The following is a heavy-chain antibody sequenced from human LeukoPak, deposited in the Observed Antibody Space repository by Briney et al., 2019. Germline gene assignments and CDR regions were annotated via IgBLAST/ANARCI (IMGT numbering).Heavy chain of an antibody. CDR2: INHSGST. CDR1: GGSFSGYY. J-gene: IGHJ4*02. D-gene: IGHD3-16*02. Sequence: SETLSLTCAVYGGSFSGYYWSWIRQPPGKGLEWIGEINHSGSTNYNPSLKSRVTISVDTSKNQFSLKLSSVTAADTAVYYCARGSFVITFGGVIVISTGYFDYWGQGTLVTVSS. CDR3: ARGSFVITFGGVIVISTGYFDY. V-gene: IGHV4-34*01.